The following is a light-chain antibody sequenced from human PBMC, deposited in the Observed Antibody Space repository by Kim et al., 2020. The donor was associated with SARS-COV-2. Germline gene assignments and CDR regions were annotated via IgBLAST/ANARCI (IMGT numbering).Light chain of an antibody. CDR1: KLGDKY. J-gene: IGLJ2*01. CDR3: QAWDSSTEV. V-gene: IGLV3-1*01. CDR2: QDS. Sequence: SVSPGQTASITCSGGKLGDKYACWYQQKPGQSPVLVIYQDSKRPSGIPERFSGSNSGNTATLTISGTQAMDEADYYCQAWDSSTEVFGGGTQLTVL.